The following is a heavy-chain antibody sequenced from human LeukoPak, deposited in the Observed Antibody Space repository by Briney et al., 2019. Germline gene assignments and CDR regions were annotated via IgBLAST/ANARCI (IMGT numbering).Heavy chain of an antibody. V-gene: IGHV1-18*01. CDR1: GYTFTQYG. CDR3: ARDVEAAFCSTSTCYDLVFDY. D-gene: IGHD2-2*01. Sequence: VASVKVSCEASGYTFTQYGISWVRQAPGQGLEWMGWISAYNGNTNYVQKFQGRVTMTTDTSTSTAYMELTSLRSDDTAVYYCARDVEAAFCSTSTCYDLVFDYWGQGTLVTVSS. CDR2: ISAYNGNT. J-gene: IGHJ4*02.